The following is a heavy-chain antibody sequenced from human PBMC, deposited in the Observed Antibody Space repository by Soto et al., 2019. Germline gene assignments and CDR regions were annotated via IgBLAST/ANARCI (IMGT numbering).Heavy chain of an antibody. CDR1: GGSISSSSYY. V-gene: IGHV4-39*01. CDR3: ARRRSSGRYFDY. Sequence: SETLSLTCTVSGGSISSSSYYWGWIRQPPGKGLEWIGSIYYSGSTYYNPSLKSRVTISVDTSKNQFSLKLSSVTAADTAVYYCARRRSSGRYFDYWGQGTLVTVSS. D-gene: IGHD3-22*01. J-gene: IGHJ4*02. CDR2: IYYSGST.